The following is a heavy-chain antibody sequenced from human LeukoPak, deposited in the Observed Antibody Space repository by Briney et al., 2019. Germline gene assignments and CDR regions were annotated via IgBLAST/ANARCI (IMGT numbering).Heavy chain of an antibody. V-gene: IGHV4-59*08. Sequence: SETLSLTCTVSGGSINSYYWTWIRQPPGKGLEWIGYIYNSGSTNYNPSLKSRVTISTDTSKKQFSLRVSTVTAADTAVYYCARRLRIEGGTRRGDALDMWGQGTMVTVSS. CDR1: GGSINSYY. J-gene: IGHJ3*02. CDR3: ARRLRIEGGTRRGDALDM. CDR2: IYNSGST. D-gene: IGHD1-26*01.